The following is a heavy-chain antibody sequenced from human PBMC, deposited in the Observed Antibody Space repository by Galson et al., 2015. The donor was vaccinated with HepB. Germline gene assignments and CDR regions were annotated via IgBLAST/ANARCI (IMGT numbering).Heavy chain of an antibody. Sequence: SVKVSCKASGGTFSSYAISWVRQAPGQGLEWMGGIIPIFGTANYAQKFQGRVTITADESTSTAYMELSSLRSEDTAVYYCATTRPTMVRGVAGSPGWFDPWGQGTLVTVSS. CDR2: IIPIFGTA. V-gene: IGHV1-69*13. D-gene: IGHD3-10*01. J-gene: IGHJ5*02. CDR3: ATTRPTMVRGVAGSPGWFDP. CDR1: GGTFSSYA.